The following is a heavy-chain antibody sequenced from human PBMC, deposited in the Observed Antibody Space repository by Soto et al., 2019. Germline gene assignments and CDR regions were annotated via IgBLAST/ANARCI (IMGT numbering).Heavy chain of an antibody. CDR2: ISYDGSNK. CDR1: GFTFSSYA. D-gene: IGHD2-2*02. V-gene: IGHV3-30-3*01. CDR3: ARGAKYLKANWFDP. J-gene: IGHJ5*02. Sequence: PGGSLRLSCAASGFTFSSYAMHWVRQAPGKGLEWVAVISYDGSNKYYADSVKGRFTISRDNSKNTLYLQMNSLRAEDTAVYYCARGAKYLKANWFDPWGQGTLVTVSS.